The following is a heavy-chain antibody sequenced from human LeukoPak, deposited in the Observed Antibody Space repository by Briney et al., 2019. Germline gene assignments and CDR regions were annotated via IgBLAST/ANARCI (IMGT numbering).Heavy chain of an antibody. CDR1: GFTFSGSA. J-gene: IGHJ4*02. CDR2: IRSKANSYAT. D-gene: IGHD2-15*01. Sequence: RGGSLRLSCAASGFTFSGSAMHWVRQASGKGLEWVGRIRSKANSYATAYAASVKGRFTISRDDSKNTAYLQMNSLKTEDTAVYYCTRLPGDCSGGSCYSNYFDYWGQGTLVTVSS. V-gene: IGHV3-73*01. CDR3: TRLPGDCSGGSCYSNYFDY.